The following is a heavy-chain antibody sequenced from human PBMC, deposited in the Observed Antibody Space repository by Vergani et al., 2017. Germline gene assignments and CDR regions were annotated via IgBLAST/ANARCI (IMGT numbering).Heavy chain of an antibody. CDR1: GITFWKFG. CDR3: ARAKITMVRGPGGMDV. CDR2: ISWNSGAV. V-gene: IGHV3-9*01. D-gene: IGHD3-10*01. J-gene: IGHJ6*02. Sequence: EVDLVESGGGLAQPGGSLRLSCEASGITFWKFGMHWVRQGPGKGLEWVSGISWNSGAVDYADSVRGRFTISRDNSKNTLYLQMNSLRAEDTAVYYCARAKITMVRGPGGMDVWGQGTTVTVSS.